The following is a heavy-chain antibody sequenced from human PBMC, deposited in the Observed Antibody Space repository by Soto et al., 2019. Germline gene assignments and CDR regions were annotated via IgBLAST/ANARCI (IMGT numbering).Heavy chain of an antibody. J-gene: IGHJ6*02. CDR1: GFTFSSYA. CDR2: ISYDGSNK. D-gene: IGHD6-19*01. CDR3: ARELYSSGWYQTAYYYYYGMDV. Sequence: GGSLRLSCAASGFTFSSYAMHWVRQAPGKGLEWVAVISYDGSNKYYADSVKGRFTISRDNSKNTLYLQMNSLRAEDTAVYYCARELYSSGWYQTAYYYYYGMDVWGQGTPVTVSS. V-gene: IGHV3-30-3*01.